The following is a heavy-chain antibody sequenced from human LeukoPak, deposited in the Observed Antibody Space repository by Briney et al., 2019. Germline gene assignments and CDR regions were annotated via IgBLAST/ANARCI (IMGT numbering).Heavy chain of an antibody. CDR2: INHSGST. Sequence: SETLSLTCAVYGGSFSGYYWSWIRQPPGKGLEWIGEINHSGSTNYNPSLKSRVTISVDTSKNQFSLKLSSVTAADTAVYYCARAQDGSYYFDYWGQGILVTVSS. CDR1: GGSFSGYY. CDR3: ARAQDGSYYFDY. V-gene: IGHV4-34*01. J-gene: IGHJ4*02. D-gene: IGHD1-26*01.